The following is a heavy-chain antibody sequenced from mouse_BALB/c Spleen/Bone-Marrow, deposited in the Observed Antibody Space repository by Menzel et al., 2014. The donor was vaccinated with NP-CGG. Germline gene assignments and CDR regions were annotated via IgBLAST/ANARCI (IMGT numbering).Heavy chain of an antibody. D-gene: IGHD2-3*01. Sequence: VQLQQSGGGLVQPGGSLKLSCAASGFDFSRYWMSWVRQAPGKGLEWIGEINPDSSTINYTPSLKDKFIISRDNAKNTLYLQMSKVRPEDTALYYCARLGYYGYFDYWGQGTTLTVSS. CDR3: ARLGYYGYFDY. J-gene: IGHJ2*01. V-gene: IGHV4-1*02. CDR1: GFDFSRYW. CDR2: INPDSSTI.